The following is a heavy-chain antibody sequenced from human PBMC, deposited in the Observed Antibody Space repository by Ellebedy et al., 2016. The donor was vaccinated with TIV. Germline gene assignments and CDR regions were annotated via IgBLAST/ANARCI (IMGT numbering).Heavy chain of an antibody. D-gene: IGHD2-2*01. CDR3: TRGDCDSSRCHWDDAFDF. CDR1: GFTFQSAW. CDR2: IKSRTGIGTT. Sequence: PGGSLRLSCAASGFTFQSAWMTWVRQSPGTGLEWLGRIKSRTGIGTTDYAAPVKGRFTISTDDSKATVYLQMNSLTTEDTALYYCTRGDCDSSRCHWDDAFDFWGQGTMVTVSS. J-gene: IGHJ3*01. V-gene: IGHV3-15*01.